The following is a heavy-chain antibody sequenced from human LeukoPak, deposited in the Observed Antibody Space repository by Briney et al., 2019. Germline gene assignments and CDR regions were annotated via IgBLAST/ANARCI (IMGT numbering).Heavy chain of an antibody. CDR2: IYYSGST. CDR1: GGSISSSSYY. D-gene: IGHD3-22*01. V-gene: IGHV4-39*01. Sequence: PSETLSLTCSVSGGSISSSSYYWGWIRQAPGRGLEWIGSIYYSGSTYYTPSLKSRATISVATSKNQFSLKLTSVTAADTAVYYCARQFYESRSPHAKYFQHWGQGTLVTVSS. J-gene: IGHJ1*01. CDR3: ARQFYESRSPHAKYFQH.